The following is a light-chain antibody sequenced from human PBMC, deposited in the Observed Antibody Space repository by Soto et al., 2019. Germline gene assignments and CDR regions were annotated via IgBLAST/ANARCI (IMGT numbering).Light chain of an antibody. J-gene: IGKJ1*01. V-gene: IGKV1-5*03. Sequence: DIQMTQSPSTLSGSVGDRVTIPCRASQTIRSWLAWYQQKPGKAPKLLIDKASTLKSGVPSRFSGSGSGTEFTLTISSLQPDDFATYYCQQYNSYSEAFGQGTKVDIK. CDR2: KAS. CDR3: QQYNSYSEA. CDR1: QTIRSW.